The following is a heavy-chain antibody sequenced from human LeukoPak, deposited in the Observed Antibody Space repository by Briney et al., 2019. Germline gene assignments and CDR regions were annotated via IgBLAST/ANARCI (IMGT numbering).Heavy chain of an antibody. CDR2: ISSSGGTT. CDR1: GFPLSSFE. CDR3: ASPPIFGELLFVY. D-gene: IGHD3-10*01. Sequence: GGSLRLSCAASGFPLSSFEMNWVRQAPGQGLEWVAYISSSGGTTYYADSVKGRFNISRDNAKNLVYLQMNSLRAEDTAVYYCASPPIFGELLFVYWGQGTLVTVSS. V-gene: IGHV3-48*03. J-gene: IGHJ4*02.